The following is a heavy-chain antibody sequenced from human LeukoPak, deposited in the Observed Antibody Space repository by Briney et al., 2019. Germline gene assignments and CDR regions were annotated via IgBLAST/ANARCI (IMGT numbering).Heavy chain of an antibody. CDR2: IIPIFGTA. CDR1: GGTFSSYA. J-gene: IGHJ4*02. CDR3: ASPIYGSGTPAPFDY. D-gene: IGHD3-10*01. V-gene: IGHV1-69*06. Sequence: GASVKVSCKASGGTFSSYAISWVRQAPGQGLEWMGGIIPIFGTANYAQKFQGRVTITADKSTSTAYMELSSLRSEDTAVYYCASPIYGSGTPAPFDYWGQGTLVTVPS.